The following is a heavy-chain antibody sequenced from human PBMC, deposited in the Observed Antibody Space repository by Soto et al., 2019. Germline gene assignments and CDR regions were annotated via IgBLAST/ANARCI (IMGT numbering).Heavy chain of an antibody. Sequence: GASVKVSCKASGYTFTGYYMHWVRQAPGQGLEWMGWINPNSGGTNYAQKFQGWVTMTRDTSISTAYMELSRLRSDDTAVYYCARDLAAARPNYYYYYGMDGRGQGTTVTVSS. CDR3: ARDLAAARPNYYYYYGMDG. V-gene: IGHV1-2*04. CDR1: GYTFTGYY. CDR2: INPNSGGT. D-gene: IGHD6-13*01. J-gene: IGHJ6*02.